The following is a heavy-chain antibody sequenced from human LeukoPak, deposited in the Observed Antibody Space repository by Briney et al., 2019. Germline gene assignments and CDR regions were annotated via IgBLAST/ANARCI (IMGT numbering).Heavy chain of an antibody. D-gene: IGHD3-10*01. CDR3: ARGAGSGSRLNYYYYYYMDV. CDR1: GGSISSGSYY. J-gene: IGHJ6*03. Sequence: SQTLSLTCTVSGGSISSGSYYWSWARQPPGEGLECIGEINHSGTTNYHPSLKGRVPISVDTSKNHFSMKLRALNAADKAVYYCARGAGSGSRLNYYYYYYMDVWGKGTTLTVSS. CDR2: INHSGTT. V-gene: IGHV4-39*07.